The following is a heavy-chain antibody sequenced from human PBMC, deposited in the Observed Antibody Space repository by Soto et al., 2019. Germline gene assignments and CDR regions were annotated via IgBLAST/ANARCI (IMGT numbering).Heavy chain of an antibody. V-gene: IGHV1-18*01. CDR3: ARLDLEGRYFHRFDY. Sequence: QVQLVQSGAEVKKPGASVKVSCKASAYTFTSYRISWVRQAPGQGLEWMGWISAYNGHTNYGQQLQGRVTMTTDAPTSTAYMALRSLRSDHTAVYYCARLDLEGRYFHRFDYWGQGTLVTVSS. D-gene: IGHD3-9*01. CDR2: ISAYNGHT. J-gene: IGHJ4*02. CDR1: AYTFTSYR.